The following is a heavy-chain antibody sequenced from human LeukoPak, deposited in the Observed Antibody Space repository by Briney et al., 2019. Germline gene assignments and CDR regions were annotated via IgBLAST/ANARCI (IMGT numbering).Heavy chain of an antibody. CDR1: GFTFSSYE. CDR2: ISSSGSTI. CDR3: ARDRDSSGWYWMGGYYFDY. J-gene: IGHJ4*02. V-gene: IGHV3-48*03. Sequence: PGRCLRLSCAASGFTFSSYEMNWVRPAPGKGLEWVSYISSSGSTIYYADSVKGRFTISRDNAKNSLYLQMNSLRAEDTAVYYCARDRDSSGWYWMGGYYFDYWGQGTLVTVSS. D-gene: IGHD6-19*01.